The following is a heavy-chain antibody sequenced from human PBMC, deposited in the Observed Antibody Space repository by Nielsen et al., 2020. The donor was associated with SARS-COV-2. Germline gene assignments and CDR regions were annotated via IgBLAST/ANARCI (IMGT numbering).Heavy chain of an antibody. CDR3: ARGSLACSGGICYLDDAFDI. CDR2: ISSSSSYI. CDR1: GFTFSSYS. Sequence: GESLKISCAASGFTFSSYSMNWVRQAPGKGLEWVSSISSSSSYIYYADSVKGRFTISRDNAKNTLYLQMNSLRAEDTAVYYCARGSLACSGGICYLDDAFDIWGQGTVVTVSS. D-gene: IGHD2-15*01. V-gene: IGHV3-21*01. J-gene: IGHJ3*02.